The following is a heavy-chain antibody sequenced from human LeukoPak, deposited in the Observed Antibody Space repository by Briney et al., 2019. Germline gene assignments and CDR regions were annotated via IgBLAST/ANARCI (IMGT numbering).Heavy chain of an antibody. CDR2: ISSSGTYV. D-gene: IGHD3-9*01. CDR3: ARASSKQLAGYLPDGFDI. Sequence: GGSLRLSCAASGFTFSSYSMNWVRQAPGKGLEWVSSISSSGTYVYYADSVKGRFTISRDNAKNSLSLQMNSLRADDAAVYYCARASSKQLAGYLPDGFDIWGQGSMVTVSS. J-gene: IGHJ3*02. V-gene: IGHV3-21*01. CDR1: GFTFSSYS.